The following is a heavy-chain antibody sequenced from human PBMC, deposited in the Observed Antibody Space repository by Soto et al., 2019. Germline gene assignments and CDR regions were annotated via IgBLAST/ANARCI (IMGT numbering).Heavy chain of an antibody. D-gene: IGHD6-6*01. CDR3: AKEPEEYSSSALFYY. CDR2: ISYDGSNK. Sequence: QVQLVESGGGVVQPGRSLRLSCAASGFTFSSYGMHWVRQAPGKGLEWVAVISYDGSNKYYADSVKGRFTISRDNSKNTMYLQMNSLRAEDTAVYYCAKEPEEYSSSALFYYWGQGTLVTVSS. CDR1: GFTFSSYG. J-gene: IGHJ4*02. V-gene: IGHV3-30*18.